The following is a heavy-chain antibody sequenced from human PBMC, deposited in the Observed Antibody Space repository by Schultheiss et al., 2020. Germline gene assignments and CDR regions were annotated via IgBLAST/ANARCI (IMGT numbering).Heavy chain of an antibody. D-gene: IGHD5-18*01. CDR2: INTNTGNP. CDR1: GYTFTSYT. CDR3: ARWLRNTAMVKALSHPPDY. Sequence: ASVKVSCKASGYTFTSYTMNWVRQAPGQGLEWLGCINTNTGNPTYAQGFTGRFVFSLDTSVSTPYLQISSLRAEDTAVYYCARWLRNTAMVKALSHPPDYWGQGTLVTVSS. J-gene: IGHJ4*02. V-gene: IGHV7-4-1*02.